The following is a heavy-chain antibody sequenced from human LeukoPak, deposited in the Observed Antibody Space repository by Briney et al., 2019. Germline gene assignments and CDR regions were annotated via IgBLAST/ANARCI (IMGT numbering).Heavy chain of an antibody. J-gene: IGHJ4*02. Sequence: GASVTVSCKASGYTFTGYYMHWVRQPPGQGREWMGWINPNSGGTNYAQKFQGRVTMTRDTSISTAYMELSRLRSDDTAVYYCAIHRSAYNRNDLSMDYWGQGTLVTVSS. CDR2: INPNSGGT. V-gene: IGHV1-2*02. CDR3: AIHRSAYNRNDLSMDY. CDR1: GYTFTGYY. D-gene: IGHD1-1*01.